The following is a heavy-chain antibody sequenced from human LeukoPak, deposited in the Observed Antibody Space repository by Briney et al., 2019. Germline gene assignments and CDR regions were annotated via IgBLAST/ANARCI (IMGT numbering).Heavy chain of an antibody. D-gene: IGHD3-22*01. CDR1: GFTFSTYW. CDR3: ARRNYYDTAGAFDI. Sequence: GGSLRLSCVASGFTFSTYWMNWVRQAPGKGLEWVANINQDGSEKYYVDSVKGRFTISRDNAKNSLYLQMNSLRAEHTAVYYCARRNYYDTAGAFDIWGQGTMVTVSS. CDR2: INQDGSEK. J-gene: IGHJ3*02. V-gene: IGHV3-7*01.